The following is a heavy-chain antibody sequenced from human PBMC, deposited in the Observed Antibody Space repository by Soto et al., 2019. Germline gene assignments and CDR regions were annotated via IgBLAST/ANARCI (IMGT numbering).Heavy chain of an antibody. J-gene: IGHJ5*02. CDR3: ARDLRTRIAAACGWFDP. CDR2: ISSSGSTI. Sequence: VQLVESGGGLVKPGGSLRLSCAASGFTFSDYYMSWIRQAPGKGLEWVSYISSSGSTIYYADSVKGRFTISRDNAKNSLSLQMNCLRAEDTAVYYCARDLRTRIAAACGWFDPCGQGTLVTVSS. V-gene: IGHV3-11*01. CDR1: GFTFSDYY. D-gene: IGHD6-13*01.